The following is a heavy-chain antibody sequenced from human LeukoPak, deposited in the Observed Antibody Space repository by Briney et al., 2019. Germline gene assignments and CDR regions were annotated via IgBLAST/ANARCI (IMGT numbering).Heavy chain of an antibody. CDR1: GFSFNGFW. CDR2: IKQDGSDI. J-gene: IGHJ6*03. CDR3: TRDALYGDPSYYYMDV. D-gene: IGHD4-17*01. V-gene: IGHV3-7*01. Sequence: GGSLRLSCAASGFSFNGFWMSWVRQAPGKGLEWVANIKQDGSDIYYLGSVRGRFTISRDNAMNSLYLQMNSLRAEDTAVYYCTRDALYGDPSYYYMDVWGKGTTVTVSS.